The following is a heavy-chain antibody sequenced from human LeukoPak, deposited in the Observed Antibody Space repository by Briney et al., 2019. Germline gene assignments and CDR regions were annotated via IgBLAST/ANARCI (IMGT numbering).Heavy chain of an antibody. D-gene: IGHD1-14*01. J-gene: IGHJ6*03. CDR1: GFPFSSYV. CDR3: AKAPVGTTGAVYYYYYMDV. V-gene: IGHV3-23*01. CDR2: ISGSGGST. Sequence: GGSLRLSCAASGFPFSSYVMEWVRQAPGKGLEWVSAISGSGGSTYYADSVKGRFTISRDNSKNTLYLQMNSLRAEDTAVYYCAKAPVGTTGAVYYYYYMDVWGKGTTVTVSS.